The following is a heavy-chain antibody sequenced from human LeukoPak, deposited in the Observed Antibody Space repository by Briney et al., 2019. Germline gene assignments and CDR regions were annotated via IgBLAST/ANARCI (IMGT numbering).Heavy chain of an antibody. D-gene: IGHD3-9*01. CDR3: ARRLRYFDLPPHFDY. CDR2: INHSGST. Sequence: SGTLSLTCAVYGGSFSGYYWSWIRQPPGKGLEWIGEINHSGSTNYNPSLKSRVTISVDTSKNQFSLKLTSVTAADTAVYYCARRLRYFDLPPHFDYWGQGTLVTVSS. J-gene: IGHJ4*02. V-gene: IGHV4-34*01. CDR1: GGSFSGYY.